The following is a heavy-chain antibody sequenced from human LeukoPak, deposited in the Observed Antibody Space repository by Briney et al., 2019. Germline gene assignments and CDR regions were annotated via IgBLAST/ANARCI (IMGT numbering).Heavy chain of an antibody. D-gene: IGHD1-26*01. CDR2: VYYSGTT. CDR1: GGSISSSNYY. V-gene: IGHV4-39*01. CDR3: ARYGGNYYGNWFDP. Sequence: SETPSLTCTVSGGSISSSNYYWGWIRQPPGKGLEWIGSVYYSGTTFYNPPLKSRVTISVDTSTNQCSLKLSSVTAADTAVYYCARYGGNYYGNWFDPWGQGTLVTVSS. J-gene: IGHJ5*02.